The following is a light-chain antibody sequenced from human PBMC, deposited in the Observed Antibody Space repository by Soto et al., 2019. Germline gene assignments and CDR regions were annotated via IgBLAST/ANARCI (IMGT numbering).Light chain of an antibody. V-gene: IGLV1-47*01. CDR3: AAWDDSLSGYV. CDR2: RNN. Sequence: QSVLTQPPSASGTPGQRVTISCSGSSSNIGINYVYWYQQLPGTAPKLLIYRNNQRPSGVPDRFSGSKSGTSASLAVSGLRSEDEADYYCAAWDDSLSGYVFATGTKVPV. CDR1: SSNIGINY. J-gene: IGLJ1*01.